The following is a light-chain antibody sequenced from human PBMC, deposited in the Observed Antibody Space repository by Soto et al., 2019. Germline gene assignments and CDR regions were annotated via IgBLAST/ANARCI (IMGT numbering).Light chain of an antibody. J-gene: IGLJ1*01. V-gene: IGLV2-14*01. CDR3: SSYTNINTRACV. CDR1: SGDIGSYNR. CDR2: EVT. Sequence: LTQPASVSGSPGQSITISCTGTSGDIGSYNRVSWYQRHPGKAPKLIIYEVTDRPSGVSNRFSGSKSGNTASLTISGLQAEDEAEYYCSSYTNINTRACVFGTGTKVTVL.